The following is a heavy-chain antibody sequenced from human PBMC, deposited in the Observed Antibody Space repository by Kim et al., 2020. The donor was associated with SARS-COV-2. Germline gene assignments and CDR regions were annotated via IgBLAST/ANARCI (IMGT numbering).Heavy chain of an antibody. CDR2: IRSKANSYAT. D-gene: IGHD3-10*01. V-gene: IGHV3-73*01. J-gene: IGHJ3*02. CDR3: TRVPPDPASYYDAVDI. CDR1: GFTFSDSA. Sequence: GGSLRLSCAASGFTFSDSAMHWVRQASGKGLEWVGRIRSKANSYATAYGASVKGRFTISRDDSKNTAYLQMNSLKTEDTAVYYCTRVPPDPASYYDAVDIWGEGTMVAVSS.